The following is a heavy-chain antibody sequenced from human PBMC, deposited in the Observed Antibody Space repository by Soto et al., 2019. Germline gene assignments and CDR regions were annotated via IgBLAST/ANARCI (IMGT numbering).Heavy chain of an antibody. CDR1: GFTFSSYG. V-gene: IGHV3-30*18. CDR2: ISYDGSNK. Sequence: GGSLRLSCAASGFTFSSYGMHWVRQAPGKGLEWVAVISYDGSNKYYADSVKGRFTISRDNSKNTLYLQMNSLRAEDTAVYYCAKLHYGDRLIHDYWGQGTMVTVYS. CDR3: AKLHYGDRLIHDY. D-gene: IGHD4-17*01. J-gene: IGHJ4*02.